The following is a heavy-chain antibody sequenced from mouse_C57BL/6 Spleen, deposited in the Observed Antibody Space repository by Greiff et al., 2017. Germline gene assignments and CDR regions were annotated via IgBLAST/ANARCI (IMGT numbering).Heavy chain of an antibody. V-gene: IGHV1-64*01. CDR2: IHPNSGST. D-gene: IGHD2-14*01. CDR3: SRRRGTAWFAY. CDR1: GYTFTSYW. J-gene: IGHJ3*01. Sequence: QVQLQQPGAELVKPGASVKLSCTASGYTFTSYWMHWVKQRPGQGLEWIGMIHPNSGSTNYNEKFKSKATLTVDKSSSTAYMQLSSLTSEDSAVYCYSRRRGTAWFAYWGQGTLVTVSA.